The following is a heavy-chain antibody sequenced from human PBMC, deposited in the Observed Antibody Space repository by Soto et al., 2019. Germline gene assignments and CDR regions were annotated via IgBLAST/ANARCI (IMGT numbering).Heavy chain of an antibody. J-gene: IGHJ4*02. CDR1: GGSISSYY. D-gene: IGHD5-12*01. Sequence: SETLSLTCTVCGGSISSYYWSWIRQPPGKGLEWIGYIYYSGSTNYNPSLKSRVTISVDTSKNQFSLKLSSVTAADTAVYYCARVGGYEYYFDYWGQGTLVTVSS. CDR2: IYYSGST. V-gene: IGHV4-59*01. CDR3: ARVGGYEYYFDY.